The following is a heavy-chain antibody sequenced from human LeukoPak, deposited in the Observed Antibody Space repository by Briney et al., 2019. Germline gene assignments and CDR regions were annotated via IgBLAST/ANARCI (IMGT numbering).Heavy chain of an antibody. D-gene: IGHD5-24*01. J-gene: IGHJ3*02. CDR2: IYYSGST. CDR3: ARDPLRAGYNYLAFDI. V-gene: IGHV4-39*07. Sequence: PSETLSLTCNVPGGSISSNKYYWGWIRQPPGKGLEWIGNIYYSGSTYYNPSLKSRVTISVDTSKNQFSLKLRSVTAADTAVYYCARDPLRAGYNYLAFDIWGQGTMVTVSS. CDR1: GGSISSNKYY.